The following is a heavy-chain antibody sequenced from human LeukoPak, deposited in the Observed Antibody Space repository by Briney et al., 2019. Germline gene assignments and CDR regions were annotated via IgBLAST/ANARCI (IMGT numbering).Heavy chain of an antibody. J-gene: IGHJ4*02. CDR1: GFTFSSYG. CDR2: IWYDGSNK. Sequence: GRSLRLSCAASGFTFSSYGMHWVRQAPGKGLEWVAVIWYDGSNKYYADSVKGRFTISRDNSKNTLYLQMNSLRAEDTAVYYCARARSIAVVPLDCWGQGTLVTVSS. CDR3: ARARSIAVVPLDC. V-gene: IGHV3-33*01. D-gene: IGHD6-19*01.